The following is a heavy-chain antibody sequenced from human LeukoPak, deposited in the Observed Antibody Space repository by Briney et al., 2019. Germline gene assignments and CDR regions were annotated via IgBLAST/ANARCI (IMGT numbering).Heavy chain of an antibody. Sequence: GGSLRLSCAASGFTFSSYAMSWVRQAPGKGLEWVSAISGSGGSTYYADSVKGRFTTSRDNSKNTLYLQMNSLRAEDTAVYYCANHLACGSTSCPPFDDWGQGTLVTVSS. D-gene: IGHD2-2*01. CDR3: ANHLACGSTSCPPFDD. J-gene: IGHJ4*02. CDR1: GFTFSSYA. V-gene: IGHV3-23*01. CDR2: ISGSGGST.